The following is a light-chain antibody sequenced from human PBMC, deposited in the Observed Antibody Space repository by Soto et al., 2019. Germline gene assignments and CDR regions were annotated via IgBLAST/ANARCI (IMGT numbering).Light chain of an antibody. CDR3: QQYDKWPHT. J-gene: IGKJ2*01. Sequence: EMVMTQSPATLSVSPGERATLSCRASQNLSSNLAWYQQQPGQAPRLLIYGASTRATGIPARFSGSGSGTAFTLSVSSLQSEDLGVYYCQQYDKWPHTFGQGTKLESK. V-gene: IGKV3-15*01. CDR2: GAS. CDR1: QNLSSN.